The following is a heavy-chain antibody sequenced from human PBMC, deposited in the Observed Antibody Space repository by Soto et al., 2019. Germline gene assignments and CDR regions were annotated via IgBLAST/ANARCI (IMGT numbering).Heavy chain of an antibody. V-gene: IGHV1-18*01. Sequence: QVQLVQSGAEVKKPGASVKVSCKASGYTFTSYGISWVRQAPGQGLEWMGWISAYNGNTNYAQKLQGRVTMTTDTATSTAYMELRSLRSDDTAVYYCARKSLDYGSGGRHLDYWGQGTLVTVSS. CDR3: ARKSLDYGSGGRHLDY. D-gene: IGHD3-10*01. J-gene: IGHJ4*02. CDR2: ISAYNGNT. CDR1: GYTFTSYG.